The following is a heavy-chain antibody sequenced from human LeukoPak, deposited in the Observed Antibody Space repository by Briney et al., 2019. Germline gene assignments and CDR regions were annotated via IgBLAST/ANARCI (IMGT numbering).Heavy chain of an antibody. CDR3: ARGYSYDHYFDY. CDR2: IYSGGST. J-gene: IGHJ4*02. CDR1: GFTVSSNY. V-gene: IGHV3-66*01. Sequence: GGSLRLSCAASGFTVSSNYMSWVRQAPGKGLEWVSVIYSGGSTYYADSVKGRFTISRDNSKNTLYLQMNSLRAEDTAVYYCARGYSYDHYFDYWGQGTLVTVSS. D-gene: IGHD5-18*01.